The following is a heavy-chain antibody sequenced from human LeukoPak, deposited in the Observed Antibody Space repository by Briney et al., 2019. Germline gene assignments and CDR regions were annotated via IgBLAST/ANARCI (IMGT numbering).Heavy chain of an antibody. CDR3: ARKRPNYFDY. V-gene: IGHV3-7*01. Sequence: GGSLRLSCAASGFTFSNYWMAWVRQAPGKGPEWVANINLDESQKYYVDSVKGRFTISRDNAENSLYLQMNSLRAEDTALYYCARKRPNYFDYWGQGTLVTVSS. J-gene: IGHJ4*02. CDR1: GFTFSNYW. CDR2: INLDESQK.